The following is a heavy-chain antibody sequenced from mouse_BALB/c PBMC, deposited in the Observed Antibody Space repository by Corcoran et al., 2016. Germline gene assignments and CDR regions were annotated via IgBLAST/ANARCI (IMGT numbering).Heavy chain of an antibody. J-gene: IGHJ3*01. Sequence: QVQLQQSGAELMKPGASVKISCKATGYTFSSYWIEWVKQRPGHGLEWIGEILPGSGSTNYNEKFKGKATFTADTSSNTAYMQLSSLTSEDSAVYYCATTGVGRGWFAYWGQGTLVTVSA. D-gene: IGHD4-1*01. CDR2: ILPGSGST. CDR1: GYTFSSYW. V-gene: IGHV1-9*01. CDR3: ATTGVGRGWFAY.